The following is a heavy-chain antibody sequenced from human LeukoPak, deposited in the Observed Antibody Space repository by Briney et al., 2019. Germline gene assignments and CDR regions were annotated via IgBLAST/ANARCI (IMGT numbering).Heavy chain of an antibody. D-gene: IGHD3-10*01. CDR1: GGTFSSYA. Sequence: SVKVSCKASGGTFSSYAISWVRQAPGQGLEWMGGIIPIFGKANYAQKFQSRVTITADKSTSTAYMELSSLRSEDTAVYYCARARDVLLWFGEPSTPGFHNWFDPWGQGTLVTVSS. CDR3: ARARDVLLWFGEPSTPGFHNWFDP. J-gene: IGHJ5*02. CDR2: IIPIFGKA. V-gene: IGHV1-69*06.